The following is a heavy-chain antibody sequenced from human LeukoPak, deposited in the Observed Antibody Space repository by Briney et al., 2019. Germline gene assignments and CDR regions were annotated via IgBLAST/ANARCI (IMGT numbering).Heavy chain of an antibody. CDR1: GGSISSGVYY. D-gene: IGHD6-13*01. Sequence: TLSLTCXVSGGSISSGVYYWSWIRQHPGKGLEWIGYIYYSGSTYYNPSLKSRVTISVDTSKNQFSLKLSSVTAADTAVYYCARGGTSSAAAPFDYWGQGTLVTVSS. V-gene: IGHV4-31*03. CDR3: ARGGTSSAAAPFDY. CDR2: IYYSGST. J-gene: IGHJ4*02.